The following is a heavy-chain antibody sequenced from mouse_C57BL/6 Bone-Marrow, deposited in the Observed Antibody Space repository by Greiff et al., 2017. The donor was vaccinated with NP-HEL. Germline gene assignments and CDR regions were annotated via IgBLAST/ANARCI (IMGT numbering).Heavy chain of an antibody. J-gene: IGHJ1*03. CDR3: AREVTTVVDWYFDV. CDR1: GFTFSDYY. V-gene: IGHV5-16*01. CDR2: INYDGSST. D-gene: IGHD1-1*01. Sequence: EVQLVESEGGLVQPGSSMKLSCTASGFTFSDYYMAWVRQVPEKGLEWVANINYDGSSTYYLDSLKSRFIISRDNAKNILYLQMSSLKSEDTATYYCAREVTTVVDWYFDVWGTGTTVTVSS.